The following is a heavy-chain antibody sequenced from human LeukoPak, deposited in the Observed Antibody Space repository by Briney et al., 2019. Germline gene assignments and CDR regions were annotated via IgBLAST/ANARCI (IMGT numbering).Heavy chain of an antibody. CDR1: GGSFSGYY. Sequence: SETLSLTCAVYGGSFSGYYWSWIRQPPGKGLEWIGEINHSGSTNYNPSLKSRVTISVDTSKNQFSLKLSSVTAADTAVYYCARAHYEPNSSGRYEDYWGQGTLVTVSS. CDR2: INHSGST. D-gene: IGHD6-19*01. V-gene: IGHV4-34*01. J-gene: IGHJ4*02. CDR3: ARAHYEPNSSGRYEDY.